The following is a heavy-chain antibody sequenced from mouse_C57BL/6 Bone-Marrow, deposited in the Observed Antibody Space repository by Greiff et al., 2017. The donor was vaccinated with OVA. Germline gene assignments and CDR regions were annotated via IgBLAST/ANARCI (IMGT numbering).Heavy chain of an antibody. V-gene: IGHV5-6*01. CDR2: ISSGGSYT. CDR1: GFTFSSYG. J-gene: IGHJ2*01. CDR3: ARHGRYYFDY. Sequence: EVMLVESGGDLVKPGGSLKLSCAASGFTFSSYGMSWVRQTPDKRLEWVATISSGGSYTYYPDSVKGRFTISRDNAKNTLYLQMSSLKSEDTAMYYCARHGRYYFDYWGQGTTLTVSS.